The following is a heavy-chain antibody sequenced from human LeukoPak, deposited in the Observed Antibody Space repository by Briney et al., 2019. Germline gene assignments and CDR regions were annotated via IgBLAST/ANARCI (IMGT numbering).Heavy chain of an antibody. CDR3: AGGYCSSTSCSHAFDI. V-gene: IGHV1-8*01. Sequence: ASVKVSCKASGYTFTSYDINWVRQATGQGLEWMGWMNPNSGNTGYAQKFQGRVTMTRNTSISTAYMELSSLRSEDTAVYYCAGGYCSSTSCSHAFDIWGQGTMVTVSS. CDR2: MNPNSGNT. D-gene: IGHD2-2*01. CDR1: GYTFTSYD. J-gene: IGHJ3*02.